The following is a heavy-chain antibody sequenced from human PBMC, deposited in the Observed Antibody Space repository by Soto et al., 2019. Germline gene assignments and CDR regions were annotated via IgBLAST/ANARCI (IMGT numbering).Heavy chain of an antibody. CDR1: GFTFSTYW. D-gene: IGHD3-22*01. Sequence: EVQLVESGGGLVQPGGSLRLSWAASGFTFSTYWMSWVRQAPGKGLEWVANIKQDGSEKYYVDSVKGRFTISRDNAKNSLYLQMNSLRAEDTAVYYCARDTSTVYYYDSSGYYGTYYYHGMDVWGQGTTVTVSS. J-gene: IGHJ6*02. CDR3: ARDTSTVYYYDSSGYYGTYYYHGMDV. CDR2: IKQDGSEK. V-gene: IGHV3-7*03.